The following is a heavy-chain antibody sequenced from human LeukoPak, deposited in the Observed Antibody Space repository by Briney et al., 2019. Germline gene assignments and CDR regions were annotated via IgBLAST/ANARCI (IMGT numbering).Heavy chain of an antibody. CDR1: GLTFNSYW. J-gene: IGHJ5*02. V-gene: IGHV3-74*03. CDR3: ARAMPHDNWFDP. Sequence: GGSLRLSCAASGLTFNSYWMHWVRQVAGEGRVCDARINGEPSNTTYADSVKGRFTISRDNAKNTLYLQMNSLRVDDTAVYYCARAMPHDNWFDPWGQGSLVTVSS. CDR2: INGEPSNT. D-gene: IGHD2-2*01.